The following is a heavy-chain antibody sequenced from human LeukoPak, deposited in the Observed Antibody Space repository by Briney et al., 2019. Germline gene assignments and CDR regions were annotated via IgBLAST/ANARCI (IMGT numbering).Heavy chain of an antibody. V-gene: IGHV1-69*13. CDR1: GGSSRKFG. CDR2: FIPVFGTT. Sequence: SVKVSCKASGGSSRKFGINWVRQAPGQGLEWMGGFIPVFGTTKIAQKFQGRMTFNADESTDTTYMELSGLTSEDTAVYYCATNYYDSSGYVVYWGQGTLVTVSS. CDR3: ATNYYDSSGYVVY. J-gene: IGHJ4*02. D-gene: IGHD3-22*01.